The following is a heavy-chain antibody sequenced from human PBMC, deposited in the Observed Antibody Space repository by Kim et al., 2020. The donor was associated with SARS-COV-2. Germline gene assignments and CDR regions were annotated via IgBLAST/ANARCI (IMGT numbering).Heavy chain of an antibody. CDR3: ARERLDYYDSSGYYYFDY. CDR2: IYYSGST. CDR1: GGSISSGGYY. D-gene: IGHD3-22*01. J-gene: IGHJ4*02. Sequence: PLSLTCTVSGGSISSGGYYWSWIRQHPGKGLEWIGYIYYSGSTYYNPSLKSRVTISVDTSKNQFSLKLSSVTAADTAVYYCARERLDYYDSSGYYYFDYWGQGTLVTVSS. V-gene: IGHV4-31*03.